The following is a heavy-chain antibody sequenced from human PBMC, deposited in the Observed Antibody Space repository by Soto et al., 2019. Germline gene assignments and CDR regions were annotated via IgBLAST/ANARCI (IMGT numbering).Heavy chain of an antibody. J-gene: IGHJ5*02. CDR3: VRDGTKNLRDRFEP. Sequence: SETLSLTCNVSGASLSRYYWSWFRQPPGKGLEWIGRFYATGDTDYNPSLKSRISMSVDMSKKQFSLTLRSVTAADTAIYYCVRDGTKNLRDRFEPWGRGILVTVSS. V-gene: IGHV4-4*07. CDR1: GASLSRYY. D-gene: IGHD1-26*01. CDR2: FYATGDT.